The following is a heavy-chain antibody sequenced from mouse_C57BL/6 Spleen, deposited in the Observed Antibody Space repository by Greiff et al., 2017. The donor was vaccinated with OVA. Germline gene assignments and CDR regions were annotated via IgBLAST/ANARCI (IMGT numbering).Heavy chain of an antibody. CDR2: INPSSGYT. D-gene: IGHD3-2*02. V-gene: IGHV1-4*01. J-gene: IGHJ4*01. Sequence: QVQLQQSGAELARPGASVKMSCKASGYTFTSYTMHWVKQRPGQGLEWIGYINPSSGYTKYNQQFQAKAPLTANKSSSTAYMQLSSLTSEDSAVDYCARGGSSGYSDYYAMDYWGQGTSVTVSS. CDR3: ARGGSSGYSDYYAMDY. CDR1: GYTFTSYT.